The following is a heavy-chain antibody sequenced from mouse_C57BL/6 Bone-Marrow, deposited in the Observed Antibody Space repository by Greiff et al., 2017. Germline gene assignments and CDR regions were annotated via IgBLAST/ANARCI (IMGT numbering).Heavy chain of an antibody. CDR1: GYTFTSYW. J-gene: IGHJ1*03. CDR3: AFYGSSYDWYFDV. V-gene: IGHV1-69*01. CDR2: LDPSDSYT. D-gene: IGHD1-1*01. Sequence: QVHLKQPGAELVMPGASVKLSCKASGYTFTSYWMHWVKQRPGQGLEWIGELDPSDSYTNYNQKFKGKSTLTVDTSSSTAYMQLSSLTSEDSAVYYCAFYGSSYDWYFDVWGTGTTVTVSS.